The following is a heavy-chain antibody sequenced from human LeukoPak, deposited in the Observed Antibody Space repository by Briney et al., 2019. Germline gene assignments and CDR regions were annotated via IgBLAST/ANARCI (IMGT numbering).Heavy chain of an antibody. D-gene: IGHD6-13*01. Sequence: PSETLSLTCTVSGGSISSGGYYWSWIRQPPGKGLEWIGYIYHSGSTYYNPSLKSRVTISVDRSKNQFSLKLSSVTAADTAVYYCARSSIAAPEYFQHWGQGTLVTVSS. CDR2: IYHSGST. CDR1: GGSISSGGYY. J-gene: IGHJ1*01. CDR3: ARSSIAAPEYFQH. V-gene: IGHV4-30-2*01.